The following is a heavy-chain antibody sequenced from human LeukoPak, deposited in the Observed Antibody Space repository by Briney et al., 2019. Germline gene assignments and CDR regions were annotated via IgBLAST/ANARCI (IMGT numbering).Heavy chain of an antibody. D-gene: IGHD7-27*01. V-gene: IGHV4-31*03. Sequence: PSQTLSLTCTVSGGSISSGGYYWSWIRQRPGKGLEWIGYIYYSGSTYYNPSLKSRVTISVDTSKDQFSLKLSSVTAADTAVYYCARGLTGDLEDWYFDLWGRGTLVTVSS. J-gene: IGHJ2*01. CDR3: ARGLTGDLEDWYFDL. CDR2: IYYSGST. CDR1: GGSISSGGYY.